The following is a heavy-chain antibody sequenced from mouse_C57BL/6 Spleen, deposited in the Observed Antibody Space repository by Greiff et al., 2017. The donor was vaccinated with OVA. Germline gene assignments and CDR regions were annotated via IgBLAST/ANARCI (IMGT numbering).Heavy chain of an antibody. CDR2: IWSGGST. J-gene: IGHJ2*01. CDR3: ENSYDGYYDY. V-gene: IGHV2-4*01. D-gene: IGHD2-3*01. CDR1: GFSLTSYG. Sequence: VQLQQSGPGLVQPSQSLSITCTVSGFSLTSYGVHWVRQPPGKGLEWLGEIWSGGSTDYNAAFISRLSISKYNSKSQAFFKMNSLTADDTAIYDGENSYDGYYDYWGQGTTLTVSS.